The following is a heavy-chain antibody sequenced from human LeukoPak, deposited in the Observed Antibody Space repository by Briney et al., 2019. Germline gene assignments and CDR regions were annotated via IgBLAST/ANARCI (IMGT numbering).Heavy chain of an antibody. J-gene: IGHJ4*02. CDR1: GGTFSSYA. Sequence: SVKVSCKASGGTFSSYAIIWVRQAPGQGLEWMGRIIPILGIANYAQKFQGRVTITADKSTSTAYMELSSLRSEDTAVYYCARDDYSSGWYSNYWGQGTLVTVSS. CDR2: IIPILGIA. V-gene: IGHV1-69*04. CDR3: ARDDYSSGWYSNY. D-gene: IGHD6-19*01.